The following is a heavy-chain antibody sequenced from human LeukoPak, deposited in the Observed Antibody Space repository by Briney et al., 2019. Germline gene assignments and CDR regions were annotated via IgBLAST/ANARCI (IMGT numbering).Heavy chain of an antibody. V-gene: IGHV1-69*13. D-gene: IGHD2-2*01. CDR2: IIPIFGTA. Sequence: SVKVSCKASGGTFSSYAINWVRQAPGQGLEWMGGIIPIFGTANYAQKFQDRVTITAAESTSTAYMELSSLRSEDTAIYYCASRLYCSNTRCRNFPFAYWGQGTLVTVSS. J-gene: IGHJ4*02. CDR1: GGTFSSYA. CDR3: ASRLYCSNTRCRNFPFAY.